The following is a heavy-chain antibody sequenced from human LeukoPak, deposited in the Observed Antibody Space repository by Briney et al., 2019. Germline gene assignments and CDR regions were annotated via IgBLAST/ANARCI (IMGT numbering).Heavy chain of an antibody. J-gene: IGHJ5*02. Sequence: PSETLSLTCTVSGGSISSYYWGWIRQPPGKGLEWIGSIYYSGSTYYNPSLKSRVTISVDTSKNQFSLKLSSVTAADTAVVYCARLNSSPSNWFDPWGQGTLVTVSS. D-gene: IGHD3-22*01. CDR2: IYYSGST. CDR1: GGSISSYY. CDR3: ARLNSSPSNWFDP. V-gene: IGHV4-39*01.